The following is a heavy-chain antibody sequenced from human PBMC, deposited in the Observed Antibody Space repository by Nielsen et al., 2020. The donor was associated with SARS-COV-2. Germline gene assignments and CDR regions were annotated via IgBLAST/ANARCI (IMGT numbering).Heavy chain of an antibody. CDR1: GFTFSSYG. D-gene: IGHD6-19*01. Sequence: GGSLRLSCAASGFTFSSYGMHWVRQAPGKGLEWVAVISYDGSNKYYADSVKGRFTISRDNSKNTLYLQMNSLRAEDTAVYYCARAVAASYYYGMDVWGQGTTVTVSS. CDR2: ISYDGSNK. V-gene: IGHV3-30*03. J-gene: IGHJ6*02. CDR3: ARAVAASYYYGMDV.